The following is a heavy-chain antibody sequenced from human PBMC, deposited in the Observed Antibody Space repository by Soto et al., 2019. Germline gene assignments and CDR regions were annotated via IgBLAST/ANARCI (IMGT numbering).Heavy chain of an antibody. Sequence: PGGSLRLSCAASGFTFSSYAMSWVRQAPGKGLEWVSAISGSGGSTYYADSVKGRFTISRDNSKNTLYLQMNSLRAEDTAVYYCASRLGYYYDSSGYNPYWGQGTLVTAPQ. D-gene: IGHD3-22*01. CDR3: ASRLGYYYDSSGYNPY. CDR2: ISGSGGST. V-gene: IGHV3-23*01. CDR1: GFTFSSYA. J-gene: IGHJ4*02.